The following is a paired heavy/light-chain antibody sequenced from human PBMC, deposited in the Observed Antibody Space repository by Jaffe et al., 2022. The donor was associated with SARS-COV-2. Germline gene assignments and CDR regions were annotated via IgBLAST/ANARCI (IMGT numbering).Heavy chain of an antibody. D-gene: IGHD1-26*01. CDR1: GFTFSHAW. CDR3: TSGVGTSDFDY. V-gene: IGHV3-15*01. Sequence: EVQLVESGGGLVKPGGSLRLSCTASGFTFSHAWMSWVRQAPGKGLEWVGRIKSKTDGGTIDYAAPVKGRFTISRDDSKTTVYVQMNSLQTEDTAVYYCTSGVGTSDFDYWGQGTLVTVSS. CDR2: IKSKTDGGTI. J-gene: IGHJ4*02.
Light chain of an antibody. J-gene: IGLJ3*02. CDR2: DVT. Sequence: QSALTQPRSVSGSPGQSVTISCTGTSSDVGGYSYVSWYQHHPGKAPKVMIYDVTKRPSGVPDRFSGSKSGNTASLSISGLQSEDEADYYCSSYAGPYTFWVFGGGTKLTVL. CDR1: SSDVGGYSY. V-gene: IGLV2-11*01. CDR3: SSYAGPYTFWV.